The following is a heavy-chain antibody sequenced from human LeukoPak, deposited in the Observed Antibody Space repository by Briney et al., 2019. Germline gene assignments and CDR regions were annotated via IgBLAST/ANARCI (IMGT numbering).Heavy chain of an antibody. Sequence: QPSETLSLTCTVSGGSISSYYWSWIRQPAGKGLEWIGRIYTSGSTNYNPSLNSRVTMSVDTSKNQFSLKLSSVTAADTAVYYCARDRFMSAYGSSWYGFDYWGQGTLVTVSS. CDR2: IYTSGST. V-gene: IGHV4-4*07. CDR1: GGSISSYY. J-gene: IGHJ4*02. CDR3: ARDRFMSAYGSSWYGFDY. D-gene: IGHD6-13*01.